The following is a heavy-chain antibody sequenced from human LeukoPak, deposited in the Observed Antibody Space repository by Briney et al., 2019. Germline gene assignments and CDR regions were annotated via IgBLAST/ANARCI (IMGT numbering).Heavy chain of an antibody. Sequence: SETLSLTCTVSGGSISSGNYYWGWIRQPPGKGLEWIGSIYYSGSTYYNPSLKSRVTISVDTSKNQFSLKLSSVTAADTAVYYCARFPDLYYYYYYGMDVWGQGTTVTVSS. J-gene: IGHJ6*02. CDR3: ARFPDLYYYYYYGMDV. D-gene: IGHD1-14*01. CDR1: GGSISSGNYY. V-gene: IGHV4-39*07. CDR2: IYYSGST.